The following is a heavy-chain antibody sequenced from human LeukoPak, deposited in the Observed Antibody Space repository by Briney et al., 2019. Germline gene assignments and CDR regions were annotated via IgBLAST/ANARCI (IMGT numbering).Heavy chain of an antibody. CDR2: MNPNSGNT. CDR1: GYTFTSYD. V-gene: IGHV1-8*03. J-gene: IGHJ4*02. CDR3: AFAVGRGDFDY. Sequence: ASVKLSCKAAGYTFTSYDINWVRQATGQGLEWMGWMNPNSGNTGYAQKFQGRVTITRNTSISTAYMELSSLRSEDTAVYYCAFAVGRGDFDYWGQGTLVTVSS. D-gene: IGHD3-10*01.